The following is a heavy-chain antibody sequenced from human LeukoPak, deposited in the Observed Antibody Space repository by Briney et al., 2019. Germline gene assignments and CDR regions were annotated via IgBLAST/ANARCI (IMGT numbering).Heavy chain of an antibody. CDR3: YGANAEH. D-gene: IGHD4-23*01. CDR2: TNTDGSST. CDR1: GFTFSSYW. V-gene: IGHV3-74*03. Sequence: GGSLRLSCAASGFTFSSYWMHWVRQAPGKGLVWVSGTNTDGSSTMYADSVKGLFTIARDNAKNTLYLQMNSLRAEDTAVYYCYGANAEHWGQGTLVTVSS. J-gene: IGHJ1*01.